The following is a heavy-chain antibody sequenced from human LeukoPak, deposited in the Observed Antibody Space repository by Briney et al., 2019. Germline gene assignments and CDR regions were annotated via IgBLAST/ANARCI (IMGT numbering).Heavy chain of an antibody. Sequence: GASVKVSCKASGGTFSSYAISWVRQALGQGREWMGGIIPIFGTANYAQKFQGRDTITTDESTSTAYMELSSLRSEGTAVYYCARDRTYCSSTSCYSSAFNIWGQGTMVTVSS. CDR2: IIPIFGTA. CDR3: ARDRTYCSSTSCYSSAFNI. V-gene: IGHV1-69*05. CDR1: GGTFSSYA. J-gene: IGHJ3*02. D-gene: IGHD2-2*01.